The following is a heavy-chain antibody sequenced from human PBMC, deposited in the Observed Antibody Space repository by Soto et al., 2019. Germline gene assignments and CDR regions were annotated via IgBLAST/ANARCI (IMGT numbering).Heavy chain of an antibody. D-gene: IGHD3-22*01. CDR1: GGIFSSYA. CDR3: ARLSPYYYDSRAPGGMDV. V-gene: IGHV1-69*06. CDR2: IIPIFGTA. J-gene: IGHJ6*02. Sequence: SVKVSCKASGGIFSSYAISWVRQAPGQGLEWMGGIIPIFGTANYAQKFQGRVTITADKSTSTAYMELSSLRSEDTAVYYCARLSPYYYDSRAPGGMDVWGQGTTVTVSS.